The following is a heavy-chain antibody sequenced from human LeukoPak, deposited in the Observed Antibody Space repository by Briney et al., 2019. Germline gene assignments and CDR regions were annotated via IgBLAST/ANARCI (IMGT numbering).Heavy chain of an antibody. V-gene: IGHV4-30-4*08. Sequence: SETLSLTCTVSGGSISSGDYYWSWIRQPPGRGLEWIGYIYYSGSTYYNPSLKSRVTISVDTSKSQFSLKLSSVTAADTAVYYCARTTYYYDSSGYFTFDYWGQGTLVTVSS. CDR1: GGSISSGDYY. J-gene: IGHJ4*02. CDR3: ARTTYYYDSSGYFTFDY. CDR2: IYYSGST. D-gene: IGHD3-22*01.